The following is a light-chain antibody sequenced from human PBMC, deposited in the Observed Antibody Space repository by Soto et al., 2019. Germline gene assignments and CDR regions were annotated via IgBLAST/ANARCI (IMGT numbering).Light chain of an antibody. V-gene: IGKV1-5*01. CDR1: QNIDWW. Sequence: IPMTQSPSTLSASVGDRVTITCRASQNIDWWLAWYQQKPGKVPKLLIYDASSLESGVPSRFSGSGSGTEFTLTISSLQPDDFATYYCQQYNGYLTWTFGQGTKV. CDR2: DAS. CDR3: QQYNGYLTWT. J-gene: IGKJ1*01.